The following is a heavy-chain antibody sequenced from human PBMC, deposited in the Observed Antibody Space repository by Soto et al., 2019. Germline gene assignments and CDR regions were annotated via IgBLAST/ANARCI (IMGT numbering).Heavy chain of an antibody. CDR1: VWSFSGYY. D-gene: IGHD2-2*01. J-gene: IGHJ3*02. CDR3: AKYQLLYACDI. Sequence: QVQLQQWGAGLVKPSETLSLTCAGYVWSFSGYYWIGIRQPPCKALEWIGEIHHSRSTNYNPSLKSLVPISVDTSKNQCSLELSSVPDADSAVYYCAKYQLLYACDIWFQGSMVTVSS. V-gene: IGHV4-34*01. CDR2: IHHSRST.